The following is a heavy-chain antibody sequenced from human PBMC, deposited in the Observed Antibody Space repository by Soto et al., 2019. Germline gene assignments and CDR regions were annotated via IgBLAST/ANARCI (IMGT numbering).Heavy chain of an antibody. D-gene: IGHD4-4*01. J-gene: IGHJ4*02. V-gene: IGHV4-31*03. CDR2: IYYSGIT. CDR3: ARLRRLHPNLGIDY. Sequence: QVQLQESGPGLVKPSQTLSLTCTVSGGSISSGGYYWSWIRQHPGTVLEWIGYIYYSGITYYNPSLKSRVTISVDTSKNQFSLKLSSVTAADTAVYYCARLRRLHPNLGIDYWGQGTLVTVSS. CDR1: GGSISSGGYY.